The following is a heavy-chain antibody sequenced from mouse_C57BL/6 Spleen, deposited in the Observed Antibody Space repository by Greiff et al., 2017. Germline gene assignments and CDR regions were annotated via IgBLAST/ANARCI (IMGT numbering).Heavy chain of an antibody. CDR2: IYPGDGDT. V-gene: IGHV1-82*01. Sequence: VQLQQSGPELVKPGASVKISCKASGYAFSSSWMNWVKQRPGKGLEWIGRIYPGDGDTNYKWKFKGKATLTADKSSSTAYMQLSSLTSEDPAVYFCARGILLAYAMDYWGQGTSVTVSS. CDR3: ARGILLAYAMDY. J-gene: IGHJ4*01. D-gene: IGHD2-10*01. CDR1: GYAFSSSW.